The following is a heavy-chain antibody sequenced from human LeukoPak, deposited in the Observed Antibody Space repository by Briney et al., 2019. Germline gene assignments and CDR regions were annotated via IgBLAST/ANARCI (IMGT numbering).Heavy chain of an antibody. CDR2: IYYSGST. CDR3: ASGGRILTGYEGFDY. CDR1: GGSISSGGYY. J-gene: IGHJ4*02. Sequence: SQTLSLTCTVSGGSISSGGYYWSWIRQHPGKGLEWIGYIYYSGSTYYNPSLKSRVTISVDTSKNQFSLKLSSVTAADTAAYYCASGGRILTGYEGFDYWGQGTLVTVSS. V-gene: IGHV4-31*03. D-gene: IGHD3-9*01.